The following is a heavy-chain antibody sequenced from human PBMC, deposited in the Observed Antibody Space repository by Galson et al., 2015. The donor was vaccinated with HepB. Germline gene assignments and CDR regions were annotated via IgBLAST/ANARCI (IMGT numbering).Heavy chain of an antibody. CDR3: ARDQSEMSLDY. D-gene: IGHD5-24*01. CDR2: INADNGNT. Sequence: SVKVSCKASGYIFTGYSIHWVRQAPGQGLEWMGWINADNGNTKYSQKFQDRLTISRDTSASTAYMELSGLRSDDTALYYCARDQSEMSLDYWGQGSLVTVSS. CDR1: GYIFTGYS. V-gene: IGHV1-3*01. J-gene: IGHJ4*02.